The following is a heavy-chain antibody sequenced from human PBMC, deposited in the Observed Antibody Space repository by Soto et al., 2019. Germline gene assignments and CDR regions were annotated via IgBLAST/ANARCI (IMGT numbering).Heavy chain of an antibody. Sequence: SLRLSCAASGFTFSSYSMNWVRQAPGKGLEWVSSISSSSSYIYYADSVKGRFTISRDNAKNSLYLQMNSLRAEDTAVYYCARVTAAAGSRYQLYYMDVWGKGTTVTVSS. CDR2: ISSSSSYI. J-gene: IGHJ6*03. CDR3: ARVTAAAGSRYQLYYMDV. D-gene: IGHD6-13*01. CDR1: GFTFSSYS. V-gene: IGHV3-21*01.